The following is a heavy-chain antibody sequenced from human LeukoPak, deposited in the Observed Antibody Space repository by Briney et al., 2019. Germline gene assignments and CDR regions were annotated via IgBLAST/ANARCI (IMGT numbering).Heavy chain of an antibody. V-gene: IGHV4-59*01. Sequence: PSETLSLTCTVSGGSISSYYWSWIRQPPGKGLEWIGYIYYSGSTNYNPSLKSRVTISVDTSKNQFSLKLSSVTAADTAVYYCARNRPQITMVRGVIFPSYGMDVWGQGTTVTVSS. CDR1: GGSISSYY. D-gene: IGHD3-10*01. CDR2: IYYSGST. CDR3: ARNRPQITMVRGVIFPSYGMDV. J-gene: IGHJ6*02.